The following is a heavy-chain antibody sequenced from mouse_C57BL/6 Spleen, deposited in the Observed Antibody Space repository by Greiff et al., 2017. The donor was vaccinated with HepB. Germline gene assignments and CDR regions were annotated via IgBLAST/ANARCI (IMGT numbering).Heavy chain of an antibody. Sequence: VKLVESGPGLVAPSQSLSITCTVSGFSLTSYAISWVRQPPGKGLEWLGVIWTGGGTNYNSALKSRLSISKDNSKSQVFLKMNSLQTDDTARYYCARNSPYGYYAMDYWGQGTSVTVSS. D-gene: IGHD1-1*02. CDR2: IWTGGGT. V-gene: IGHV2-9-1*01. CDR3: ARNSPYGYYAMDY. CDR1: GFSLTSYA. J-gene: IGHJ4*01.